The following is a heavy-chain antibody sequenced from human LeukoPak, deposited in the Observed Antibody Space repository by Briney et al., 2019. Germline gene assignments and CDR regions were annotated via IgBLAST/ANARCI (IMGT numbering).Heavy chain of an antibody. CDR1: GLIFSDYA. CDR3: ARDGSYLDY. V-gene: IGHV3-33*01. CDR2: IWNDGSNT. Sequence: GSLRLSCAASGLIFSDYAVHWVRQAPGKGLEWVAVIWNDGSNTYYGDSVKGLFTISRDNSKNTVYLQMNSLRAEDTAVYYCARDGSYLDYWGQGALVTVSS. J-gene: IGHJ4*02.